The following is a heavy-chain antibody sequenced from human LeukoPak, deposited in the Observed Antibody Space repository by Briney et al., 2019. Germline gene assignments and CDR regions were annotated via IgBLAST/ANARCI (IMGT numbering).Heavy chain of an antibody. V-gene: IGHV3-53*01. CDR3: AKWRRGGWSLDY. CDR1: GFTVSSNY. CDR2: IYSGGGT. Sequence: GGSLRLSRAASGFTVSSNYMTWVRQDPGKGRAWVSVIYSGGGTYYADSVKGRFTISRDNINNTLYLQMNSLRAEDTAVYYCAKWRRGGWSLDYWGQGTLVTVSS. D-gene: IGHD5-12*01. J-gene: IGHJ4*02.